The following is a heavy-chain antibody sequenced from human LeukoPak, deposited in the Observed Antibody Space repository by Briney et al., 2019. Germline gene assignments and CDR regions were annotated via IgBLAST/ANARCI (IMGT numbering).Heavy chain of an antibody. CDR3: ARGWRVVRGPWGY. D-gene: IGHD3-10*01. Sequence: PGGSLRLSCAASGFTFSNYAMTWVRQPPGKGLEWIGEINHSGSTNYNPSLKSRVTISVDTSKNQFSLKLSSVTAADTAVYYCARGWRVVRGPWGYWGQGTLVTVSS. V-gene: IGHV4-34*01. J-gene: IGHJ4*02. CDR2: INHSGST. CDR1: GFTFSNYA.